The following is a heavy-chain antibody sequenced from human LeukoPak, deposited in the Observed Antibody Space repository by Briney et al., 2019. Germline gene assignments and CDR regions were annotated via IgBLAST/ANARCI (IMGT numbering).Heavy chain of an antibody. CDR2: INFGGSI. CDR3: ARGPRNDGGRLDY. V-gene: IGHV4-34*01. CDR1: GGSFRGYY. J-gene: IGHJ4*02. D-gene: IGHD4-23*01. Sequence: PSETLSLTCAVYGGSFRGYYWSWIRQPQGKGLEWIGEINFGGSINYTPYLKSRITISVDTSKNQFSLKLSSVTAADTAVYYCARGPRNDGGRLDYWGQGTLVTVSS.